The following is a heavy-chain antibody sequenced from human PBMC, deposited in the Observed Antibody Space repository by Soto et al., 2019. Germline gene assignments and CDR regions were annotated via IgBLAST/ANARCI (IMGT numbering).Heavy chain of an antibody. CDR2: ISGSGGST. Sequence: GGSLRLSCAASGFTFSSYAMSWVRQAPGKGLEWVSAISGSGGSTYYADSVKGRFTISRDNSKNTLYLQMNSLRAEDTAVYYCAKSIAARPYYGMDVWGQGTTVTVSS. CDR3: AKSIAARPYYGMDV. CDR1: GFTFSSYA. V-gene: IGHV3-23*01. J-gene: IGHJ6*02. D-gene: IGHD6-6*01.